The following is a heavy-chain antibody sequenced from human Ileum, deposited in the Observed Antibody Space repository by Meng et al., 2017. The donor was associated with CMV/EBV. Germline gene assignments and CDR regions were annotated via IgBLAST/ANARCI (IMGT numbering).Heavy chain of an antibody. D-gene: IGHD6-19*01. CDR2: ISWDSGTI. CDR1: GFTFDDYA. J-gene: IGHJ3*01. V-gene: IGHV3-9*01. CDR3: AKETAVTGQDAFDV. Sequence: GGSLRLSCAASGFTFDDYAMHWVRQAPGKGLEWISGISWDSGTIDYADSVKGRFTISRDNAKNSLYLQMNNLGPEDTALYYCAKETAVTGQDAFDVWGQGAMVTVSS.